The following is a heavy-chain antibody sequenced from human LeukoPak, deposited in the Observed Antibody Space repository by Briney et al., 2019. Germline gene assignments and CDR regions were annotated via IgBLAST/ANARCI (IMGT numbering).Heavy chain of an antibody. CDR1: GGSFSGYY. J-gene: IGHJ6*03. CDR2: IYYSGST. V-gene: IGHV4-34*01. D-gene: IGHD2-15*01. CDR3: ARGYCSGGSCYGGPGYYYMDV. Sequence: PSETLSLTCAVYGGSFSGYYWGWIRQPPGKGLEWIGSIYYSGSTYYNPSLKSRVTISVDTSKNQFSLKLSSVTAADTAVYYCARGYCSGGSCYGGPGYYYMDVWGKGTTVTVSS.